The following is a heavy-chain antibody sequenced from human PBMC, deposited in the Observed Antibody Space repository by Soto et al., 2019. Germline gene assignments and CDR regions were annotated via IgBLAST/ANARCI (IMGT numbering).Heavy chain of an antibody. V-gene: IGHV1-69*01. CDR3: SYYYDSSGYLPPAYYYGMDV. D-gene: IGHD3-22*01. J-gene: IGHJ6*02. Sequence: QVQLVQSGAEVKKPGSSVKVSCKASGGTFSSYAISWVRQAPGQGLEWMGGIIPIFGTANYAQKFQGRVTITADESTRTAYMELSRLRSEDTAVYYCSYYYDSSGYLPPAYYYGMDVWGQGTTVTVSS. CDR1: GGTFSSYA. CDR2: IIPIFGTA.